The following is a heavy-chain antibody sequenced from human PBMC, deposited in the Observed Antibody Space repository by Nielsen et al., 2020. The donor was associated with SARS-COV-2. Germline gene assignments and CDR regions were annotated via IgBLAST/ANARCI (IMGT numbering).Heavy chain of an antibody. CDR2: ITGDGGST. D-gene: IGHD6-13*01. CDR1: GFSFGGYG. V-gene: IGHV3-43*02. Sequence: GESLKISCEASGFSFGGYGMHWVRQAPGKGLEWVSLITGDGGSTYYGDSVKGRFTISRDNGKDSLYLQMNSLRTEDTGFYYCVKDRGYSSSWYFDYWGQGTLVTVSS. J-gene: IGHJ4*02. CDR3: VKDRGYSSSWYFDY.